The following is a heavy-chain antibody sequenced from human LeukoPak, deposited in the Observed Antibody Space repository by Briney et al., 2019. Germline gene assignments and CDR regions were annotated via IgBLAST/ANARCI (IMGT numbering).Heavy chain of an antibody. V-gene: IGHV3-33*01. CDR1: GFTFSSYG. CDR3: ARDHFDIAVVPAAMQGVNWFDP. CDR2: IWYDGSNK. J-gene: IGHJ5*02. Sequence: GGSLRLSCAASGFTFSSYGMHWVRQAPGKGLEWVAVIWYDGSNKYYADSVKGRFTISRDNSKNTLYLQMNSLRAEDTAVYYCARDHFDIAVVPAAMQGVNWFDPWGQGTLVTVSS. D-gene: IGHD2-2*01.